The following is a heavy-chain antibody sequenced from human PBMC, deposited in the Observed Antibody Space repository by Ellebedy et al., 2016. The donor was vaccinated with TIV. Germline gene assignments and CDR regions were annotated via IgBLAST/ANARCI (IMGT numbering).Heavy chain of an antibody. CDR2: ISSSGSTI. CDR3: ARVGYDETFDY. D-gene: IGHD6-13*01. CDR1: GFTFSSYE. Sequence: PGGSLRLSCAASGFTFSSYEMNWVRQAPGKGLEWVSYISSSGSTIYYADSVKGRFTISRDNAKNSLYLQMNSLRAEDTAVYYCARVGYDETFDYWGQGTLVTVSS. V-gene: IGHV3-48*03. J-gene: IGHJ4*02.